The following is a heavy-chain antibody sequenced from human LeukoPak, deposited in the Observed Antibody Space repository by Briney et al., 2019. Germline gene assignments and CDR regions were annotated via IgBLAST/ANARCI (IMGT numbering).Heavy chain of an antibody. J-gene: IGHJ5*02. CDR2: ISAYNSNT. CDR1: GYTFTSYG. Sequence: ASVKVSCKASGYTFTSYGISWVRQAPGQGLEWMGWISAYNSNTNYAQKLQGRVTMTTDTSTSTAYMELRSLRSDDTAVYYCARSPKHISSSSRNWFDPWGQGTLVTVSS. CDR3: ARSPKHISSSSRNWFDP. V-gene: IGHV1-18*04. D-gene: IGHD6-6*01.